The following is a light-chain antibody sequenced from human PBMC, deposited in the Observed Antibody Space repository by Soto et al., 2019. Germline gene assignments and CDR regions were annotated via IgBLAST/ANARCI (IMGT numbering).Light chain of an antibody. CDR1: SSDVGGYNF. V-gene: IGLV2-14*01. J-gene: IGLJ1*01. CDR2: DVT. CDR3: SSYTSISTYV. Sequence: QSVLTQPASVSGSPGQSITISCTGTSSDVGGYNFVSWYQQHPDKAPKLMIYDVTNRPSGVSNRFSGSQSGNTASLTISRLQAEDEADYYCSSYTSISTYVFGTETKVTVL.